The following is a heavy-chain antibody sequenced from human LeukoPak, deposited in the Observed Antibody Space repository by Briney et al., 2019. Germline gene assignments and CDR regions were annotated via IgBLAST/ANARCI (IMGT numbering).Heavy chain of an antibody. D-gene: IGHD2-2*01. CDR3: VKDQYCSTTTCHYPRRS. CDR1: GFTFSSHA. CDR2: ISSDGGST. Sequence: PGGSLRLSCSASGFTFSSHAMHWVRQAPGKGLEYVSAISSDGGSTYYADSVKGRFTISRDNSKNTLYLQMSSLRADDTAVFYCVKDQYCSTTTCHYPRRSWGQGTLVTVSS. V-gene: IGHV3-64D*09. J-gene: IGHJ4*02.